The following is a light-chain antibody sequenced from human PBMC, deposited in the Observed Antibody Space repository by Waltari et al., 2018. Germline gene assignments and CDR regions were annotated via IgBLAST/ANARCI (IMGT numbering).Light chain of an antibody. Sequence: QSALTQPPSASGSPGQSVTISCTGTSSDVGGYNYVSWYQHPPVKAPELMVYEVNKRPSGVPDRFSGSKSGNTASLTVSGLQAEDESDYYCSSYAGSNHLVFGGGTKLTVL. CDR3: SSYAGSNHLV. CDR2: EVN. CDR1: SSDVGGYNY. V-gene: IGLV2-8*01. J-gene: IGLJ3*02.